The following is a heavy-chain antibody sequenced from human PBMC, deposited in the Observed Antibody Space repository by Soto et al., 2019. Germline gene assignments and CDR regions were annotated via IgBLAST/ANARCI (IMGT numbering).Heavy chain of an antibody. CDR2: VYYTGST. V-gene: IGHV4-59*01. Sequence: PSETLSLICTVSGDSISTFYWGWMRQSPGKELEWIGYVYYTGSTNYNPSLKSRVTISVDRSKNQFSLKLTSANAADTAVYYCARGRTVRNYADDSSDYFYFFDYWGQGTQVTVSS. CDR1: GDSISTFY. D-gene: IGHD3-22*01. J-gene: IGHJ4*02. CDR3: ARGRTVRNYADDSSDYFYFFDY.